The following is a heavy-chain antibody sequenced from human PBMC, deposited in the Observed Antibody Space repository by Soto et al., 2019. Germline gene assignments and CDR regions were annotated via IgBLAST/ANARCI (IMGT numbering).Heavy chain of an antibody. CDR1: GFTFSSYA. V-gene: IGHV3-23*01. J-gene: IGHJ4*02. D-gene: IGHD6-13*01. CDR3: AKGDSSWSYFDF. Sequence: EVQLLESGGGLVQPGGSLRLSCAASGFTFSSYAMSWVRQAPGKGLEWVSIISGSGGGTYYADSVKGRFTISRDNAKNTLYLQVNGLRAEDTAVYYWAKGDSSWSYFDFWGQGTLVTVSS. CDR2: ISGSGGGT.